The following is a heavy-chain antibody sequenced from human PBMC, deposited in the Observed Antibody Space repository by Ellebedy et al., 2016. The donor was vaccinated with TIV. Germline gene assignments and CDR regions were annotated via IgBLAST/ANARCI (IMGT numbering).Heavy chain of an antibody. CDR1: GFTFSSYA. Sequence: GESLKISXAASGFTFSSYAMSWVRQAPGKGLEWVSAISGSGGSTYYADSVKGRFTISRDNSKNTLYLQMNSLRAEDTAVYYCAKDLVARIAAAGTNKYFQHWGQGTLVTVSS. CDR2: ISGSGGST. D-gene: IGHD6-13*01. V-gene: IGHV3-23*01. CDR3: AKDLVARIAAAGTNKYFQH. J-gene: IGHJ1*01.